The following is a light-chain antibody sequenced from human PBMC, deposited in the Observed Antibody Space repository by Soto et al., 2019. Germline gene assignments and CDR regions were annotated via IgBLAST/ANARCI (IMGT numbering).Light chain of an antibody. V-gene: IGLV2-14*01. J-gene: IGLJ2*01. Sequence: QSALTQHASVSGSPGQSITISCTGTSSDGGGYNYVSWYQQHPGKAPKLMIYDVSNRPSGVSNRFSGSKSGNTASLTISGLQAEDEADYYCSSYTSSSTLVVFGGGTQLTVL. CDR1: SSDGGGYNY. CDR2: DVS. CDR3: SSYTSSSTLVV.